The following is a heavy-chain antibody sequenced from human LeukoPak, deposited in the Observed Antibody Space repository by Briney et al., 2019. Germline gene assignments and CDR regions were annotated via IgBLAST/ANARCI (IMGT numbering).Heavy chain of an antibody. Sequence: GGSLRLSCAASGFTFSSYAMSWVRQAPGKGLEWVSAISGSGGSTYYADSVKGRFTISRDNSKNTLYLQMNSLRAEDTAVYYCAKDPATYYDILTGYWVGYYFDYWGQGTLVTVSS. CDR3: AKDPATYYDILTGYWVGYYFDY. CDR1: GFTFSSYA. CDR2: ISGSGGST. D-gene: IGHD3-9*01. V-gene: IGHV3-23*01. J-gene: IGHJ4*02.